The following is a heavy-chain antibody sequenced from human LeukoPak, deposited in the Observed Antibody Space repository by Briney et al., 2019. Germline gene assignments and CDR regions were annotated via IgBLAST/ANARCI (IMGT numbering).Heavy chain of an antibody. J-gene: IGHJ3*02. CDR1: GFTFSSST. V-gene: IGHV3-7*01. Sequence: HPGGSLRLSCAASGFTFSSSTMNWVRQAPGKGLEWVANIKQDGSEKYYVDSVKGRFTISRDNTKNSLYLQMNSLRAEDTAVYYCAREPTLDVFDIWGQGTLVTVSS. CDR2: IKQDGSEK. CDR3: AREPTLDVFDI.